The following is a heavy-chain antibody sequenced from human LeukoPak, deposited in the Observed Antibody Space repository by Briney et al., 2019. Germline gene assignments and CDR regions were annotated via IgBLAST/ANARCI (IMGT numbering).Heavy chain of an antibody. CDR3: ARDRVRTTVTHFDY. Sequence: GGSLRLSCAASGFTFSSYAMSWVRQAPGKGLEWVSYISSSGSTIYYADSVKGRFTISRDNAKNSLYLQMNSLRAEDTAVYYCARDRVRTTVTHFDYWGQGTLVTVSS. J-gene: IGHJ4*02. V-gene: IGHV3-48*03. CDR2: ISSSGSTI. D-gene: IGHD4-17*01. CDR1: GFTFSSYA.